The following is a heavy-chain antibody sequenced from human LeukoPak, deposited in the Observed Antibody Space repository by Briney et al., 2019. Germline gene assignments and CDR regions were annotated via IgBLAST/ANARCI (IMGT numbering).Heavy chain of an antibody. CDR3: TRDPGYSSSSISF. Sequence: GGSLRLSSAASGFALSGYSINWVRQAPGKGLEWVSFVDRSNSDIYYADSVKGRFTISRDNARESVFLQLNRLRAEDTAVYYCTRDPGYSSSSISFWGQGTLVTVSS. CDR1: GFALSGYS. J-gene: IGHJ4*02. V-gene: IGHV3-21*01. CDR2: VDRSNSDI. D-gene: IGHD6-6*01.